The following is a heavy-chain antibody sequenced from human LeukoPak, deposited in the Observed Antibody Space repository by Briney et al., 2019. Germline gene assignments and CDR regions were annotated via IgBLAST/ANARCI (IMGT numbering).Heavy chain of an antibody. CDR2: IYYSGST. Sequence: SETLSLTCTVSGGSISSGGYYWSWIRQHPGKGLEWIGYIYYSGSTYYNPSLKSRVTISVDTSKNQFSLKLSSVTAADTAVYYCARVGTYAFDIWGQGTMVTVSS. V-gene: IGHV4-31*03. J-gene: IGHJ3*02. CDR1: GGSISSGGYY. CDR3: ARVGTYAFDI.